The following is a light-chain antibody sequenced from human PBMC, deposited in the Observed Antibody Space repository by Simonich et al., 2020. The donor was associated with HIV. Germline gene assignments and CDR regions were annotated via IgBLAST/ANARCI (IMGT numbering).Light chain of an antibody. CDR3: QQRSNWPTFT. CDR1: QSVGSS. V-gene: IGKV3-11*01. J-gene: IGKJ3*01. Sequence: EIVLTQSPATLSLSPVERATLSCRASQSVGSSLAWYQQKPSQAPRLLIYDASNRATGIPARFSGSGSGTDFTLTISSLEPEDFAVYFCQQRSNWPTFTFGPGTKVDIK. CDR2: DAS.